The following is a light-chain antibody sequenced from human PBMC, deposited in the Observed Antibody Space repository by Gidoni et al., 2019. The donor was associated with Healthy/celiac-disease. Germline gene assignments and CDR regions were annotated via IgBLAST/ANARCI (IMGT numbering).Light chain of an antibody. J-gene: IGKJ1*01. CDR2: GAS. V-gene: IGKV3-20*01. CDR3: QQYGSSLTWT. Sequence: EIMLTQSPGTLSLSPGERATLSCRASQSVSSSYLAWYQQKPGQAPRLLIYGASSRATGIPARFSGSGSGTDCTLTISRLEPEAFAVYYCQQYGSSLTWTFGQGTKVEIK. CDR1: QSVSSSY.